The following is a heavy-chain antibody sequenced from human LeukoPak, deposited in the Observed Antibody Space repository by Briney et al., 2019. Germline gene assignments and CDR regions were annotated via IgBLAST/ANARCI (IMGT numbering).Heavy chain of an antibody. CDR2: INEDGSEK. V-gene: IGHV3-7*01. J-gene: IGHJ4*02. CDR1: GFTFSSCW. Sequence: GGSLRLSCAASGFTFSSCWMSWVRQAPGKGLEWVANINEDGSEKNYVDSVKGRFTISRDNAQNSLYLQMDSLRAEDTAVYYCAKRTVVTPFDYWGQGTLVTVSS. CDR3: AKRTVVTPFDY. D-gene: IGHD4-23*01.